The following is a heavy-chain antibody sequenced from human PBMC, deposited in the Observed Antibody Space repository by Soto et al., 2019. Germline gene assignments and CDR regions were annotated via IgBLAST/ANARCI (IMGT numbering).Heavy chain of an antibody. CDR3: ARPYSSGWSLPSDY. CDR2: TSFDERNK. J-gene: IGHJ4*02. D-gene: IGHD6-19*01. CDR1: GFTFNTYT. Sequence: PGGSLRLSCAASGFTFNTYTMHWVRQAPGKGLEWVATTSFDERNKYHADSVKGRFTISRDNSKNTLYLQMNNLRTEDTAVYYCARPYSSGWSLPSDYWGQGTLVTVSS. V-gene: IGHV3-30*04.